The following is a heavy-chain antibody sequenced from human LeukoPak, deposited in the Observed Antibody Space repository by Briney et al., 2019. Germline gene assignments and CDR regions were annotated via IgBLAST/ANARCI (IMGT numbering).Heavy chain of an antibody. CDR1: GFTFNTHS. CDR2: ISRGIGTI. Sequence: GGSLRLSCAVSGFTFNTHSMKWVRQAPGKGLEWIAYISRGIGTIHYADSVKGRFTISRDNAKNSVYLQMNSLRGEDTAIYYCARGGGYASDYWGQGTLVTVSS. V-gene: IGHV3-48*01. J-gene: IGHJ4*02. CDR3: ARGGGYASDY. D-gene: IGHD2-2*01.